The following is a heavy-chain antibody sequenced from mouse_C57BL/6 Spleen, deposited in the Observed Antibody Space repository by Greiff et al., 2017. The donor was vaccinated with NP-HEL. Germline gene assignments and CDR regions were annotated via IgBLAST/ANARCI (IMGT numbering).Heavy chain of an antibody. CDR3: ARASYYIGAMDY. J-gene: IGHJ4*01. V-gene: IGHV1-53*01. CDR1: GYTFTSYW. D-gene: IGHD2-12*01. Sequence: QVQLQQPGTDLVKPGASVKLSCKASGYTFTSYWMHWVKQRPGQGLEWIGNINPSNGGTNYNEKFKSKATLTVDKSSSTAYMQLSRLTSEDSEVLYCARASYYIGAMDYWGQGTSVTVSS. CDR2: INPSNGGT.